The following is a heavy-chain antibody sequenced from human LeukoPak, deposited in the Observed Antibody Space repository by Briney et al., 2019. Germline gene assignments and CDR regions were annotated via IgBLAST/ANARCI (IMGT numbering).Heavy chain of an antibody. CDR3: ARDGGGRVLWFGEVYDAFDI. J-gene: IGHJ3*02. D-gene: IGHD3-10*01. V-gene: IGHV3-48*01. CDR1: GFTFSSYS. Sequence: GGSLRPSCAASGFTFSSYSMNWVRQAPGKGLEWVSYISSSSSTIYYADSVKGRFTISRDNAKNSLYLQMNSLRAEDTAVYYCARDGGGRVLWFGEVYDAFDIWGQGTMVTVSS. CDR2: ISSSSSTI.